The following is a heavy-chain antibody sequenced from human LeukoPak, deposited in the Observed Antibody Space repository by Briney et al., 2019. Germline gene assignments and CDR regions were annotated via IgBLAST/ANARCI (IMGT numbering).Heavy chain of an antibody. Sequence: SRTLSLTCTVSGGSISSGGYFWSWIRQHPGKGLEWIGYIYNSGTTYYNPSLKSRVTISVDTSKHQFSLKLSSVTAADTAVYYCARAGSFWSGYPTRNDYWGQGTLVTVSS. CDR3: ARAGSFWSGYPTRNDY. J-gene: IGHJ4*02. V-gene: IGHV4-31*03. CDR2: IYNSGTT. D-gene: IGHD3-3*01. CDR1: GGSISSGGYF.